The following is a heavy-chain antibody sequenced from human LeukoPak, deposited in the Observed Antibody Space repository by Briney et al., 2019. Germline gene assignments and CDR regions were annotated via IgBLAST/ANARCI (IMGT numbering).Heavy chain of an antibody. J-gene: IGHJ4*02. CDR2: FDPEDGET. V-gene: IGHV1-24*01. CDR3: ATGGYYDSSGYPFDY. CDR1: GYTLTELS. Sequence: ASVKVSCKVSGYTLTELSMHWVRQAPGKGLEWMGGFDPEDGETIYARKFQGRVTMTEDTSTDTAYMELSSLRSEDTAVYYCATGGYYDSSGYPFDYWGQGTLVTVSS. D-gene: IGHD3-22*01.